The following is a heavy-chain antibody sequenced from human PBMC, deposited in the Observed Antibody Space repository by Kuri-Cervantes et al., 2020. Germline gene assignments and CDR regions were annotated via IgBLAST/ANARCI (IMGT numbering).Heavy chain of an antibody. CDR2: IKQDGSEK. CDR1: GFTFSSYA. Sequence: GESLKISCAASGFTFSSYAMSWVRQAPGKGLEWVANIKQDGSEKYYVDSVKGRFTISRDNAKNSLYLQMNSLRAEDTAVYYCARDMGYNYAFDIWGQGTMVTVSS. D-gene: IGHD5-24*01. CDR3: ARDMGYNYAFDI. J-gene: IGHJ3*02. V-gene: IGHV3-7*01.